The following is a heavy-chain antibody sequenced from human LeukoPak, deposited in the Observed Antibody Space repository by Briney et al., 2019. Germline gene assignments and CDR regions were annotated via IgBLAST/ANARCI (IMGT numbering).Heavy chain of an antibody. V-gene: IGHV1-69*04. CDR1: GGTFSSYA. J-gene: IGHJ6*02. D-gene: IGHD1-26*01. CDR2: IIPILGIA. Sequence: SVKVSCKASGGTFSSYAISWVRQAPGQGLEWMGRIIPILGIANYAQKFQGRVTITADKSTSTAYMELSSLRSEDTAVYYCARDVHNSGSYPRGYYYGMDVWGQGTTVTVSS. CDR3: ARDVHNSGSYPRGYYYGMDV.